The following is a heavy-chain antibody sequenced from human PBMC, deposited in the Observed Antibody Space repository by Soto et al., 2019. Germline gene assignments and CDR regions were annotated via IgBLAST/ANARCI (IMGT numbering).Heavy chain of an antibody. CDR3: AKDRRDCSSTSCYYSYFDY. Sequence: PGGSLRLSCAASGFTFSSYWMSWVRQAPGKGLEWVANIKQDGSEKYYVDSVKGRFTISRDNAKNSLYLQMNSLRAEDTAVYYCAKDRRDCSSTSCYYSYFDYWGQGTLVTVSS. CDR2: IKQDGSEK. J-gene: IGHJ4*02. V-gene: IGHV3-7*01. D-gene: IGHD2-2*01. CDR1: GFTFSSYW.